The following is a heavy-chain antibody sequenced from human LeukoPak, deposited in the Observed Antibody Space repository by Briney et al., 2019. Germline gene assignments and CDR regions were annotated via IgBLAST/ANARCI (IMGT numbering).Heavy chain of an antibody. J-gene: IGHJ4*02. CDR1: GGSISSYY. V-gene: IGHV4-59*12. D-gene: IGHD1-26*01. CDR2: IYYSGST. Sequence: SETLSLTCTVSGGSISSYYWSWIRQPPGKGLEWIGYIYYSGSTNYNPSLKSRVTISVDTSKNQFSLKLSSVTAADTAVYYCAAPGRVGAFDYWGQGTLVTVSS. CDR3: AAPGRVGAFDY.